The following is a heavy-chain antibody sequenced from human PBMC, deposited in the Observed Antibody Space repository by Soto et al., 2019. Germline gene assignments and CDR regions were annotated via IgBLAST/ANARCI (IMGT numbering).Heavy chain of an antibody. V-gene: IGHV3-48*01. J-gene: IGHJ3*02. Sequence: PGCSMRLSCAASGFTFSGYSMNGVRQAPGKGLEWISYISSSSSTIYYADSVKGRFTISRDNGKNSLYLQMNSLRAEDTAVYYCARYCSSTSCSRDAFDIWGKGTMVTVSS. D-gene: IGHD2-2*01. CDR2: ISSSSSTI. CDR3: ARYCSSTSCSRDAFDI. CDR1: GFTFSGYS.